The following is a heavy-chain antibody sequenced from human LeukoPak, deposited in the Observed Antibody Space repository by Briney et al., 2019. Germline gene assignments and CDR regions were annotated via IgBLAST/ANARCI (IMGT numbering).Heavy chain of an antibody. CDR3: ARDGGGYCSGGSCYGHYFDY. Sequence: GRSLRLSCAASGFTFSSYGMRWVRQAPGKGLEWVSSISSSSNYIYYADSVKGRFTISRDNAKNSLYLQMNSLRAEDTAVYYCARDGGGYCSGGSCYGHYFDYWGQGTLVTVSS. D-gene: IGHD2-15*01. V-gene: IGHV3-21*04. CDR1: GFTFSSYG. J-gene: IGHJ4*02. CDR2: ISSSSNYI.